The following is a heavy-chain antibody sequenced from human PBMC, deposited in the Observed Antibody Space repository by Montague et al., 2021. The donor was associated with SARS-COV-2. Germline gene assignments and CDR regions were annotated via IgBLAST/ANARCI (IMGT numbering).Heavy chain of an antibody. V-gene: IGHV4-39*01. Sequence: SETLSLTCTVTGGPISGSSNYWGWIRQSPGKGLKWIASVDYSGNTSYSPSLKSRLTISVDTSKNQFSLKLKSVTAADTALYYCARREYSYGWGDWGQGTLVTVSS. CDR2: VDYSGNT. J-gene: IGHJ4*02. CDR1: GGPISGSSNY. D-gene: IGHD5-18*01. CDR3: ARREYSYGWGD.